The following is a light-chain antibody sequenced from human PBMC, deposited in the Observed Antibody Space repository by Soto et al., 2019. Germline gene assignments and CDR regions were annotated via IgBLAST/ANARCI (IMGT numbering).Light chain of an antibody. CDR3: QQYNNWPPIT. V-gene: IGKV3-15*01. CDR1: QSVSIK. J-gene: IGKJ5*01. CDR2: DTS. Sequence: ERVMTQSPATLSVSPGESATLSCRASQSVSIKLAWYQQKPGQAPRLLIYDTSTRATGIPARFSGSGSGTEFTLTISSLQSEDFAVYYCQQYNNWPPITFGQGTRLEL.